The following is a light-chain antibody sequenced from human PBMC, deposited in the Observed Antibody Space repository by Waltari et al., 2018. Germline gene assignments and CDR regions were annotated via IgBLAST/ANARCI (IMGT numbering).Light chain of an antibody. Sequence: EIVMTQSPATLSVSPGERVTLSCRASQSVSHNLAWYQQKPGQAPRLLIYGASTRATGIPASFSGDGSGTEFTLTISSLQSEDFATYYCQQYNNWPRTFGQGTKVEIK. CDR2: GAS. J-gene: IGKJ1*01. CDR3: QQYNNWPRT. V-gene: IGKV3-15*01. CDR1: QSVSHN.